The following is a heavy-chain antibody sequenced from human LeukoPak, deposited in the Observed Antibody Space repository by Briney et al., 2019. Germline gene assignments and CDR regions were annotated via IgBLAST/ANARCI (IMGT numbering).Heavy chain of an antibody. CDR1: GGSISSYY. CDR3: ARISSSNWYNERGAFDV. V-gene: IGHV4-59*01. D-gene: IGHD6-13*01. J-gene: IGHJ3*01. CDR2: IYYSGST. Sequence: SETLSLTCTVSGGSISSYYWSWIRQPPGKGLEWIGYIYYSGSTNYNPSLKSRVTISVDTSKNQLSLKLRSVTAADTAVYYCARISSSNWYNERGAFDVWGQGTMVTVSS.